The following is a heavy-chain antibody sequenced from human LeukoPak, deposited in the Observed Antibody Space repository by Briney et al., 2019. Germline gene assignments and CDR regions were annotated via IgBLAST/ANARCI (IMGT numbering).Heavy chain of an antibody. CDR2: ISWNSGSI. CDR3: ATVTIVGPSGFDY. CDR1: GFTFDDYA. J-gene: IGHJ4*02. D-gene: IGHD1-26*01. V-gene: IGHV3-9*01. Sequence: GGSLRLSCAASGFTFDDYAMHWVRQAPGKGLEWVSGISWNSGSIGYADSVKGRFTISRDNSKNTLYLQMNSLRAEDTAVYYCATVTIVGPSGFDYWGQGTLVTVSS.